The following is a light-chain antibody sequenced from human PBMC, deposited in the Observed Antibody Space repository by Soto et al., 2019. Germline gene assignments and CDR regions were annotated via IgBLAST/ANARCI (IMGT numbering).Light chain of an antibody. CDR3: QQRSNGLT. Sequence: EIVLKQSPATLSLSPGERATLSCRASQSVGSYLAWYQQKPGKAPRLLIYDASNRANGIPARFSGSGSGTEFILIISGLEPEDSAVYYCQQRSNGLTFGGGTKVDIK. J-gene: IGKJ4*01. V-gene: IGKV3-11*01. CDR1: QSVGSY. CDR2: DAS.